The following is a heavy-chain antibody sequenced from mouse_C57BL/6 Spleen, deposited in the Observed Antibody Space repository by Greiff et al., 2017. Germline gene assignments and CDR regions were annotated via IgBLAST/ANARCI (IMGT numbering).Heavy chain of an antibody. D-gene: IGHD2-4*01. V-gene: IGHV1-55*01. CDR2: IYPGSGST. Sequence: VQLQQSGAELVKPGASVKMSCKASGYTFTSYWITWVKQRPGQGLEWIGDIYPGSGSTNYNEKFKSKATLTVDTSSSTAYMQLSSLTSEDSAVYYCARSYYDYEWFAYWGQGTLVTVSA. CDR1: GYTFTSYW. J-gene: IGHJ3*01. CDR3: ARSYYDYEWFAY.